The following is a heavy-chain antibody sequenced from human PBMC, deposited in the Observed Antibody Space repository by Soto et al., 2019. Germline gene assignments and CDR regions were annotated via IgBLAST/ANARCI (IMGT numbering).Heavy chain of an antibody. CDR2: IFSDNER. D-gene: IGHD4-17*01. CDR3: ARMNVDSYQFYYAMDV. V-gene: IGHV2-26*01. CDR1: GFSLTTGQMG. J-gene: IGHJ6*02. Sequence: SGPPLVNPKETLTLPCTVSGFSLTTGQMGVLWIRQPPGKALEWLAHIFSDNERSYSTSLQGRLTISKDTSGSQVVLSMTNVDPVDTATYYCARMNVDSYQFYYAMDVWGQGNTVTVS.